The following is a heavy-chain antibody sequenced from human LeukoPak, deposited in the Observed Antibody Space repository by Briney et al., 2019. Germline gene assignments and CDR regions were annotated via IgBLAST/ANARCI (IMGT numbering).Heavy chain of an antibody. J-gene: IGHJ4*02. CDR2: ISSSSSSI. V-gene: IGHV3-48*01. D-gene: IGHD3-22*01. Sequence: GGSLRLSCAASGFTFSSYSMSWVRQAPGKGLEWVSYISSSSSSIYYADSVKGRFTISRDNSQNTLYLQMNSLRAEDTAVYYCTREDESSGYYSIWGQGTLVTVSS. CDR1: GFTFSSYS. CDR3: TREDESSGYYSI.